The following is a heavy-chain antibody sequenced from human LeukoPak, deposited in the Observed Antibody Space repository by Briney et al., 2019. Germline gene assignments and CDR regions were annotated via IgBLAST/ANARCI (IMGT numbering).Heavy chain of an antibody. Sequence: SVKVSCKASGYSFTNYGISWVRQAPGQGLEWMGGIIPIFGTANYAQKFQGRVTITADESTSTAYMELSSLRSEDTAVYYCARTPSPYYYDSSGWYWYFDLWGRGTLVTVSS. CDR3: ARTPSPYYYDSSGWYWYFDL. V-gene: IGHV1-69*13. CDR2: IIPIFGTA. CDR1: GYSFTNYG. D-gene: IGHD3-22*01. J-gene: IGHJ2*01.